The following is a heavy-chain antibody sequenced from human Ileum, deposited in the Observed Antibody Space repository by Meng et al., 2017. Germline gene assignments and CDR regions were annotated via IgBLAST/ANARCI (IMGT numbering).Heavy chain of an antibody. CDR3: ARDVVMVPSALYYFDY. Sequence: QVQLVRSGPEVKKPGASFKLSCKASGYTFTSHYMHWVRQAPGQGLEWVGIINPSGGSTSYAQKFQGRVTMTRDTSTSIVYMELSSLRSEDTAVYYCARDVVMVPSALYYFDYWGQGTLVTVSS. CDR2: INPSGGST. D-gene: IGHD2-2*01. V-gene: IGHV1-46*01. CDR1: GYTFTSHY. J-gene: IGHJ4*02.